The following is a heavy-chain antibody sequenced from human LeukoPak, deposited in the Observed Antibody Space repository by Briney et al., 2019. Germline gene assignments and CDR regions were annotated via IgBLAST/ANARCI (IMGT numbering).Heavy chain of an antibody. Sequence: SVKVSCKASGGTFSSYTISWVRQAPGQGLEWMGRIIPILGIANYAQKFQGRVTITADKSTSTAYMELSSLRSEDTAVYYCARARFEGSCSGGSCYSGPDYWGQGTLVTVSS. J-gene: IGHJ4*02. V-gene: IGHV1-69*02. CDR1: GGTFSSYT. CDR3: ARARFEGSCSGGSCYSGPDY. D-gene: IGHD2-15*01. CDR2: IIPILGIA.